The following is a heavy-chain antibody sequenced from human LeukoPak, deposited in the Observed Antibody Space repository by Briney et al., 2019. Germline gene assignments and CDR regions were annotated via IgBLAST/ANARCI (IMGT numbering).Heavy chain of an antibody. Sequence: SETLSLTCTVSGGSISSSSYYWGWIRQPPGKGLEWIGSIYYSGSTYYHPSLKGRVTISVDTSKNQFSLKLSSVTAADTAVYYCARLSSRIAAAVDYWGQGTLVTVSS. J-gene: IGHJ4*02. CDR1: GGSISSSSYY. CDR3: ARLSSRIAAAVDY. CDR2: IYYSGST. D-gene: IGHD6-13*01. V-gene: IGHV4-39*01.